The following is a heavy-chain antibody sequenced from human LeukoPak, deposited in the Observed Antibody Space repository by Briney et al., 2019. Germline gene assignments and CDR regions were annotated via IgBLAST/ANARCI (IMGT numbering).Heavy chain of an antibody. D-gene: IGHD3-16*01. J-gene: IGHJ3*02. CDR3: ARDPKGGAIDAFDI. CDR2: IYTSGST. Sequence: SETLSLTCTVSGGSISSGGYYWSWIRQHPGKGLEWIGRIYTSGSTNYNPSLKSRVTMSVDTSKNQFSLKLSSVTAADTAVYYCARDPKGGAIDAFDIWGQGTMVTVSS. V-gene: IGHV4-61*02. CDR1: GGSISSGGYY.